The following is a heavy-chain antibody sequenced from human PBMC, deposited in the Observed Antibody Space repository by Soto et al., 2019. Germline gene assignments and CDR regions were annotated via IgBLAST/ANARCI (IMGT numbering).Heavy chain of an antibody. J-gene: IGHJ3*02. D-gene: IGHD3-22*01. CDR3: ATTGGGGDDSSGYYDI. Sequence: ASVKVSCKVSGYTLTELSMHWVRQAPGKGLEWMGGFDPEYGETIYAQKIQGRGTMTEDTSTDTADMELSRLRSEDTGVYYCATTGGGGDDSSGYYDIWGQGTMVTVPS. V-gene: IGHV1-24*01. CDR1: GYTLTELS. CDR2: FDPEYGET.